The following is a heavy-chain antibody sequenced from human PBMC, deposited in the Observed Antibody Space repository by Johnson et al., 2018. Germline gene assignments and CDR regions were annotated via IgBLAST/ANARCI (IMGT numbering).Heavy chain of an antibody. V-gene: IGHV3-66*02. Sequence: EVGLGEGGGGLVEPGGSLKLSCAASGFSVSGDYMNWVRQAPGKGLEWVSVIYSEGSTHYVDSVKGRFTVSRDISKNTLYLQMSSLRVEDTAVYFCARTTRGAFDLWGQGTMVTVS. CDR2: IYSEGST. D-gene: IGHD4-17*01. J-gene: IGHJ3*01. CDR3: ARTTRGAFDL. CDR1: GFSVSGDY.